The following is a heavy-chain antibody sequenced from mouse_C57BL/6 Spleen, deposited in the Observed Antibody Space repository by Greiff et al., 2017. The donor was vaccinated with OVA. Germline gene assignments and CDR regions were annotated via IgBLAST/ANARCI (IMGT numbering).Heavy chain of an antibody. D-gene: IGHD1-1*01. V-gene: IGHV3-6*01. Sequence: EVKLQESGPGLVKPSQSLSLTCSVTGYSITSGYYWNWIRQFPGNKLEWMGYISYDGSNNYNPSLKNRISITRDTSTNQFFLKLNSVTTEDTATYYCARGESATLDYWGQGTTLTVSS. CDR1: GYSITSGYY. CDR3: ARGESATLDY. CDR2: ISYDGSN. J-gene: IGHJ2*01.